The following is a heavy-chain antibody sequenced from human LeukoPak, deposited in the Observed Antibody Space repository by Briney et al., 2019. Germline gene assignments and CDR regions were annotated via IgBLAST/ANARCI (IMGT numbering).Heavy chain of an antibody. CDR3: ARNAADCTTSACYDS. CDR1: GFTFRNYA. V-gene: IGHV3-23*01. J-gene: IGHJ4*02. CDR2: VTGNGDTT. Sequence: GGSLRLSCAASGFTFRNYAMTWVRQAPGKGLEWVSVVTGNGDTTYYADSLRGRFTISRDNSRNTLYLQMNSLRAEDTAVYHCARNAADCTTSACYDSWGQGTLVTVSS. D-gene: IGHD2-8*01.